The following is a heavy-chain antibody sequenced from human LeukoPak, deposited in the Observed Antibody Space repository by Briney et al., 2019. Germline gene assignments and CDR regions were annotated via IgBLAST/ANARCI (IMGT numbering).Heavy chain of an antibody. V-gene: IGHV4-61*10. Sequence: PSETLSLTCTVCGGSINSGTYFWAWIRQPAGKGLEYIGRIYGSGSTNYNPSLKSRVTISVDTSKNQFSLKLSSVTAADTAVYYCASANYYYYYYMDVWGKGTTVTVSS. J-gene: IGHJ6*03. CDR2: IYGSGST. CDR1: GGSINSGTYF. CDR3: ASANYYYYYYMDV.